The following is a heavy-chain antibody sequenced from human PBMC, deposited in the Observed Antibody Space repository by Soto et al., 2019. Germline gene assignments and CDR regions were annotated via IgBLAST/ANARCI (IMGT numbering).Heavy chain of an antibody. CDR3: ARGDSSSWYLGGQGY. J-gene: IGHJ4*02. Sequence: GGSLRLFCAASGFTFSSYAMHWVRQAPGKGLEWVAVISYDGSNKYYADSVKGRFTISRDNSKNTLYLQMNSLRAEDTAVYYCARGDSSSWYLGGQGYWGQGTLVTVSS. CDR2: ISYDGSNK. V-gene: IGHV3-30-3*01. CDR1: GFTFSSYA. D-gene: IGHD6-13*01.